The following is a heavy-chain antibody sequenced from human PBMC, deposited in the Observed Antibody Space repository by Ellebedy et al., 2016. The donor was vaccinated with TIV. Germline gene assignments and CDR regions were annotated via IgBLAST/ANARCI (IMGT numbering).Heavy chain of an antibody. J-gene: IGHJ6*02. CDR1: AFPFSTYG. V-gene: IGHV3-33*08. CDR2: IWYDGSNK. D-gene: IGHD5-18*01. CDR3: ARERIQTDYYYYGMDV. Sequence: GGSLRLXXAASAFPFSTYGMHWVRQAPGKGLEWVAVIWYDGSNKYYADSVKGRFTISRDNSKNTLYLQMNSLRAEDTAVYYCARERIQTDYYYYGMDVWGQGTTVTVSS.